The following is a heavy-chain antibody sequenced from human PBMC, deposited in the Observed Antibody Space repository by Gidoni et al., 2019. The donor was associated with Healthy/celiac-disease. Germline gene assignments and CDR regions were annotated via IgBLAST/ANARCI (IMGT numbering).Heavy chain of an antibody. CDR3: ARMFKISSGWYWDYFDY. J-gene: IGHJ4*02. D-gene: IGHD6-19*01. Sequence: GYIYYSGSTNYNPSLKSRVTISVDTSKNQFSLKLSSVTAADTAVYYCARMFKISSGWYWDYFDYWGQGTLVTVSS. CDR2: IYYSGST. V-gene: IGHV4-59*01.